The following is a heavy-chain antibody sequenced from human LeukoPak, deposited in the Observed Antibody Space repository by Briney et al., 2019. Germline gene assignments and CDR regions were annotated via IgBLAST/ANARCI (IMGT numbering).Heavy chain of an antibody. CDR1: GGTFSSYA. Sequence: GASVKVSCKASGGTFSSYAISWVRQAPGQGLEWMGRIIPILGIANYAQKFQGRVTITADKSTSTAYMELSSLRPEDTAVYYCARDPKQQLVLLAFDIWGQGTMVTVSS. V-gene: IGHV1-69*04. CDR2: IIPILGIA. J-gene: IGHJ3*02. D-gene: IGHD6-13*01. CDR3: ARDPKQQLVLLAFDI.